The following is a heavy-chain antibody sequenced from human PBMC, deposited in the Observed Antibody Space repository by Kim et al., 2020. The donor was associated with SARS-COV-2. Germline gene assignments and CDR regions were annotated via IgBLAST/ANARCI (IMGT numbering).Heavy chain of an antibody. CDR3: ARGHVWSSGYYKPYYYYGMDV. V-gene: IGHV4-34*01. J-gene: IGHJ6*02. D-gene: IGHD3-22*01. Sequence: SETLSLTCAVYGGSFSGYYWSWIRQPPGKGLEWIGEINHSGSTNYNPSLKSRVTISVDTSKNQFSLKLSSVTAADTAVYYCARGHVWSSGYYKPYYYYGMDVWGQGTTVTVSS. CDR2: INHSGST. CDR1: GGSFSGYY.